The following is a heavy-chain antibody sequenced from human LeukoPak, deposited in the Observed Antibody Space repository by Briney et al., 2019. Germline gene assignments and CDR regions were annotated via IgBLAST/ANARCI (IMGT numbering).Heavy chain of an antibody. Sequence: ASVKVSCKASGYTFTSYGISWVRQAPGQGLEWMGWISAYNGNTNYAQKLQGRVTMTTDTSTDTAYMELSSLRSEDTAVYYCATVACSSTSCSRFDPWGQGTLVTVSS. J-gene: IGHJ5*02. CDR1: GYTFTSYG. D-gene: IGHD2-2*01. CDR2: ISAYNGNT. CDR3: ATVACSSTSCSRFDP. V-gene: IGHV1-18*01.